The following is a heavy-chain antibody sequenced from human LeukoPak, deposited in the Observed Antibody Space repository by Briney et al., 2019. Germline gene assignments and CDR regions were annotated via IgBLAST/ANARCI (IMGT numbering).Heavy chain of an antibody. J-gene: IGHJ1*01. CDR1: GFTFSSYA. CDR3: AKDHDYTNAEYFQH. V-gene: IGHV3-23*01. Sequence: GGSLRLSCAASGFTFSSYAMSWVRQAPGQGLEWVSGISGSFISTYYADSVKGRFTISRDNSKKTLYLQMNSLRAEDTAVYYCAKDHDYTNAEYFQHWGQGTLVTVSS. CDR2: ISGSFIST. D-gene: IGHD4-11*01.